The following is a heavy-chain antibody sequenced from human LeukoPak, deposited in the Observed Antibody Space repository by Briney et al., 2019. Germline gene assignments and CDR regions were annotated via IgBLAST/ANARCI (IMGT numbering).Heavy chain of an antibody. D-gene: IGHD6-19*01. CDR3: ARGGIAVAGHY. CDR1: GFTFSSYE. V-gene: IGHV3-48*03. CDR2: ISSSGSTI. J-gene: IGHJ4*02. Sequence: PGGSLRLSCAASGFTFSSYEMNWVRQAPGKGLEWVSYISSSGSTINYADSVKGRFTISRDNAKNSLFLQMNSLRGEDTAVYYCARGGIAVAGHYWGQGTLVTVSS.